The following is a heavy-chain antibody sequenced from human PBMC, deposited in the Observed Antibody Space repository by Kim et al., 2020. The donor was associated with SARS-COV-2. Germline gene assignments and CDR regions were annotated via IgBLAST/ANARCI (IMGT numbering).Heavy chain of an antibody. CDR2: IYTSGST. Sequence: SETLSLTCTVSGGSISSGSYYWSWIRQPAGKGLEWIGRIYTSGSTNYNPSLKSRVTISVDTSKNQFSLKLSSVTAADTAVYYCARDALSGSYSELDYWGQGTLVTVSS. D-gene: IGHD1-26*01. V-gene: IGHV4-61*02. CDR1: GGSISSGSYY. J-gene: IGHJ4*02. CDR3: ARDALSGSYSELDY.